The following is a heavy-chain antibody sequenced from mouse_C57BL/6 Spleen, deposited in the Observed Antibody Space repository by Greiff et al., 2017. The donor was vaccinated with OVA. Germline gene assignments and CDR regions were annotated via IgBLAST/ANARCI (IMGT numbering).Heavy chain of an antibody. J-gene: IGHJ4*01. CDR2: IDPNSGGT. Sequence: VQLQQPGAELVKPGASVKLSCKASGYTFTSYWMHWVKQRPGRGLEWIGRIDPNSGGTKYNEKFKSKATLTVDKPSSTAYMQLSSLTSEDSAVYYCARRGAGSSYGDYAMDYWGQGTSVTVSS. D-gene: IGHD1-1*01. V-gene: IGHV1-72*01. CDR1: GYTFTSYW. CDR3: ARRGAGSSYGDYAMDY.